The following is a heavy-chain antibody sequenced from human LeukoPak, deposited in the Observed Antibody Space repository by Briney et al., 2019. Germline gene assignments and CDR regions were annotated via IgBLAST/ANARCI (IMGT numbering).Heavy chain of an antibody. Sequence: GGSLRLSCAASGFTFSSYSMNWVRQAPGKGLEWVSYISSSSSTIYYADSGKGRFTISRDNAKNSLYLQMNSLRAEDTAVYYCASSVEMATIEEDYWGQGTLVTVSS. D-gene: IGHD5-24*01. J-gene: IGHJ4*02. V-gene: IGHV3-48*01. CDR2: ISSSSSTI. CDR3: ASSVEMATIEEDY. CDR1: GFTFSSYS.